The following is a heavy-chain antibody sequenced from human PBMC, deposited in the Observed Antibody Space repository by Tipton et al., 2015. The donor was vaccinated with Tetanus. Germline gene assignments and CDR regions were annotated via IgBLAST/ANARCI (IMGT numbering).Heavy chain of an antibody. Sequence: SLRLSCAASGFTFSRHCMNWVRQAPGKGLEWVSYISSSSSNIYYAESVEGRFTISRDDAKSSLYLHMNSLGEEDTAVYYCARGPLGRGSDYVWGCYDYWGQGALVTVSS. V-gene: IGHV3-48*02. J-gene: IGHJ4*02. CDR1: GFTFSRHC. D-gene: IGHD3-16*01. CDR3: ARGPLGRGSDYVWGCYDY. CDR2: ISSSSSNI.